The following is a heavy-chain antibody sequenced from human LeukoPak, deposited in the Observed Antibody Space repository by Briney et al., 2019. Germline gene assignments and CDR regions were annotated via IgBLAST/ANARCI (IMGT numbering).Heavy chain of an antibody. CDR1: GGTFSSYA. V-gene: IGHV1-69*04. D-gene: IGHD2-8*01. Sequence: GSSLKVSCKASGGTFSSYAISWVRQAPGQGLEWMGRIIPILGIANYAQKFQGRVTITADKSTSTAHMELSSLRSEDTAVYYCARDEWPPHYYFDYWGQGTLVTVSS. J-gene: IGHJ4*02. CDR3: ARDEWPPHYYFDY. CDR2: IIPILGIA.